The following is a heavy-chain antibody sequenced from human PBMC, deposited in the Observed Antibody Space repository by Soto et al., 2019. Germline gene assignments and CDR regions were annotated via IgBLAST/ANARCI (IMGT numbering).Heavy chain of an antibody. Sequence: GGSLRLSCAASGFTFSNAWMNWVRQAPGKGLEWVGRIKSKTDGGTTDYAAPVKGRFTISRDDSKNTLYLQMNSLKTEDTAVYYCTTFYFWGIAVAGPTEYFQHWGQGTLVTVSS. CDR3: TTFYFWGIAVAGPTEYFQH. D-gene: IGHD6-19*01. CDR2: IKSKTDGGTT. J-gene: IGHJ1*01. CDR1: GFTFSNAW. V-gene: IGHV3-15*07.